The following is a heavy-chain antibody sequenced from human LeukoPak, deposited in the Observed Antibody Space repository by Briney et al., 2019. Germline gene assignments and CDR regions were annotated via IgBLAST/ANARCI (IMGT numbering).Heavy chain of an antibody. CDR2: ISGSGGCT. CDR3: AKGFRGRIAVANFDY. J-gene: IGHJ4*02. V-gene: IGHV3-23*01. D-gene: IGHD6-19*01. Sequence: GGSLRLSCEASGFTFNNYAMGWVRQAPGKGLEWVSAISGSGGCTYYADSVKGRFTISRDNSKNTLYLQMNSLRAEDTAVYYCAKGFRGRIAVANFDYWGQGTLVTVSS. CDR1: GFTFNNYA.